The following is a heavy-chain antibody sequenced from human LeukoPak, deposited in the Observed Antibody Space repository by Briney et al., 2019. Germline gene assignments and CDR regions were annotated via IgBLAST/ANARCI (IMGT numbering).Heavy chain of an antibody. D-gene: IGHD1-14*01. CDR3: GKGPRRCTGCDGFDI. V-gene: IGHV3-11*01. CDR2: ISTRGSTI. Sequence: GGSLRLSCAASGFTFSDYYMSWIRQAPGRGLEWVSYISTRGSTIYYADSVKGRFTISRDNSKTSLYLQMYSLRTEDTDVYYCGKGPRRCTGCDGFDILGQGTMVTVSS. CDR1: GFTFSDYY. J-gene: IGHJ3*02.